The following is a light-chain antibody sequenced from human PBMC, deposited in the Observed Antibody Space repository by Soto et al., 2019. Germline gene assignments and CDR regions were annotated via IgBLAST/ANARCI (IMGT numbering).Light chain of an antibody. CDR1: SSNIGAAHG. V-gene: IGLV1-40*01. CDR2: GNT. CDR3: QSYDISLDAWV. Sequence: QSVLTQPPSVSGAPGQRVTISCTGSSSNIGAAHGVHWYQQVPGTAPKLLIFGNTNRPSGVPDRFSGSKSATSASLAITWLQAEDEADYYCQSYDISLDAWVFGGGTKVTVL. J-gene: IGLJ3*02.